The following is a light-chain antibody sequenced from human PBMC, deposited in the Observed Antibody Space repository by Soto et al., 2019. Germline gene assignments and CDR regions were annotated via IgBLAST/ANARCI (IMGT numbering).Light chain of an antibody. CDR3: QQYGSSPPYT. Sequence: IVWTQSPGTLSLSPGERATLACRASQSVSSSYLAWYQQKPGQAPRLLIYAASSRATGIPDRFSGSGSGTDFTLTISRLEPEDFAVYYCQQYGSSPPYTFGQGTKLEIK. J-gene: IGKJ2*01. CDR2: AAS. CDR1: QSVSSSY. V-gene: IGKV3-20*01.